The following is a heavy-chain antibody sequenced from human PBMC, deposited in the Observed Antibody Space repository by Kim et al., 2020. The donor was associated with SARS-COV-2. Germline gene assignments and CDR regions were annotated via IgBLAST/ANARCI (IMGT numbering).Heavy chain of an antibody. D-gene: IGHD5-18*01. CDR2: TYYSGST. Sequence: SETLSLTCTVSGGSISSGGYYWSWIRQHPGKGLEWIGYTYYSGSTYYNPSLKSRVTISVATSKNQFSLKLSSVTAAATAAYYCARDYSWGLWYGLDVCG. CDR1: GGSISSGGYY. J-gene: IGHJ6*02. V-gene: IGHV4-31*03. CDR3: ARDYSWGLWYGLDV.